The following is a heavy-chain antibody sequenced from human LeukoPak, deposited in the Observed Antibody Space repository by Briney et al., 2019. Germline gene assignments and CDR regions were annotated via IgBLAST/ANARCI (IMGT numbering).Heavy chain of an antibody. D-gene: IGHD6-13*01. CDR3: ARGQQLHFTLNWFDP. V-gene: IGHV1-8*01. Sequence: GASVKVSCKASGYTFTSYDINWVRQATGQGLEWMGWMNPNSGNTGYAQKFQGRVTMTRNTSISTAYMGLSSLRSEDTAVYYCARGQQLHFTLNWFDPWGQGTLVTVSS. CDR1: GYTFTSYD. J-gene: IGHJ5*02. CDR2: MNPNSGNT.